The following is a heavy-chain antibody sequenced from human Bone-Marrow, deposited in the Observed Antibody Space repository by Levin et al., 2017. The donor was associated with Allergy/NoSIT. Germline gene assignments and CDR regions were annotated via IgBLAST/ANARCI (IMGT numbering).Heavy chain of an antibody. D-gene: IGHD6-13*01. Sequence: SETLSLTCTVSGDSINNYNYYWGWVRQPPGKGLEWIGNIYSGGSTSYNPSLQSRVTISVDTSKSQFSLHPRSVSAADTAVYYCVGQGGVFSYSSSWHVDHWGRGILVSAS. CDR1: GDSINNYNYY. J-gene: IGHJ4*01. V-gene: IGHV4-39*01. CDR3: VGQGGVFSYSSSWHVDH. CDR2: IYSGGST.